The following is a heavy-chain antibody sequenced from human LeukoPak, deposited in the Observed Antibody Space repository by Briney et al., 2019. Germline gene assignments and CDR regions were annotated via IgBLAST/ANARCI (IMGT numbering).Heavy chain of an antibody. CDR3: ARDHNWGADY. CDR1: GYTFTDHY. V-gene: IGHV1-2*02. D-gene: IGHD7-27*01. CDR2: VRPKTGDT. Sequence: ASVKVSCKASGYTFTDHYLHWVRQVPGHGLERVGWVRPKTGDTHFDQKFQGRVTMTRDTSISTAYMELYGLRSDDTAVYYCARDHNWGADYWGQGTLITVSS. J-gene: IGHJ4*02.